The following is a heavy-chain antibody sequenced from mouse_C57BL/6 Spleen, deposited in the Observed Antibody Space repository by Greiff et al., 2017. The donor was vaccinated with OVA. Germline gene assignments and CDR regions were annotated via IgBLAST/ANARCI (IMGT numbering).Heavy chain of an antibody. V-gene: IGHV1-59*01. CDR2: IDPSDSYT. D-gene: IGHD1-1*01. J-gene: IGHJ4*01. Sequence: VQLQEPGAELVRPGTSVKLSCKASGYTFTSYWMHWVKQRPGQGLEWIGVIDPSDSYTNYNQKFKGKATLTVDTSSSTAYMQLSSLTSEDSAVYSCARGGTTVNSMDYWGQGTAVTVSS. CDR1: GYTFTSYW. CDR3: ARGGTTVNSMDY.